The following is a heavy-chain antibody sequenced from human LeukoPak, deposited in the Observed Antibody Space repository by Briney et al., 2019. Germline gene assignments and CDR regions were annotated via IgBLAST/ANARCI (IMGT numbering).Heavy chain of an antibody. D-gene: IGHD6-13*01. CDR2: IKQDGSEK. CDR1: GFPFSSYW. Sequence: GSLRLSCAASGFPFSSYWMSWVRQAPGKGLEWVANIKQDGSEKYYVDSVKGRFTISRDNAKNSLYLQMNSLRAEDTAVYYCARGRAAAGTFDWGQGTLVTVSS. V-gene: IGHV3-7*01. J-gene: IGHJ4*02. CDR3: ARGRAAAGTFD.